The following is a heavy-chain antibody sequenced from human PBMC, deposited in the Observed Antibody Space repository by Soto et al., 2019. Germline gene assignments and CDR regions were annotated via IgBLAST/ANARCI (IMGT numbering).Heavy chain of an antibody. V-gene: IGHV4-61*01. D-gene: IGHD6-6*01. Sequence: QVQLQESGPGLVKPSETLSLTCTVSGGSVSSGSYYWSWIRQPPGKGLEWIGYIYYSGSTNYNPSLNGRVTISVDTSKNQFSLKLSSVTAADTAVYYCASQAYSSSFWGWFDPWGQGTLVTVSS. CDR1: GGSVSSGSYY. CDR2: IYYSGST. J-gene: IGHJ5*02. CDR3: ASQAYSSSFWGWFDP.